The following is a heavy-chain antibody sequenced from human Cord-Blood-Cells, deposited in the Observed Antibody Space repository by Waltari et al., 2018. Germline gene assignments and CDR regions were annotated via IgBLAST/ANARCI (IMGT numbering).Heavy chain of an antibody. Sequence: QVQLQESGPGLVKPSETLSLTCTVSGGSISSYYWSWIRQPPGKGLEWIGYINYSGSTNCTPSLKGRVTISVDTSKTQSSLKMSSVTAADTAVYYCARVDDYGDYYFDYWGQGTLVTVSS. CDR1: GGSISSYY. CDR2: INYSGST. V-gene: IGHV4-59*01. CDR3: ARVDDYGDYYFDY. D-gene: IGHD4-17*01. J-gene: IGHJ4*02.